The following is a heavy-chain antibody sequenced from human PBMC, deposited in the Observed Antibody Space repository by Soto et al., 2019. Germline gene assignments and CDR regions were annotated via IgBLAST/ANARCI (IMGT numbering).Heavy chain of an antibody. V-gene: IGHV4-39*01. CDR1: GGSIGTSAYY. Sequence: SETLSLTCALSGGSIGTSAYYWGSIRQAPGKGLEWIGSINHSGNTYLSPSLKDRVTMYVDTSKNSFSLRLRSATAADTGLDDCSRRAPEGFEPWGQGTLVKVCS. CDR2: INHSGNT. CDR3: SRRAPEGFEP. J-gene: IGHJ5*02.